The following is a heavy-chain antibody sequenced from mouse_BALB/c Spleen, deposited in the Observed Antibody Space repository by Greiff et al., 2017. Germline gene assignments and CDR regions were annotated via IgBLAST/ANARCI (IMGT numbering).Heavy chain of an antibody. CDR1: GYSITSDYA. J-gene: IGHJ2*01. V-gene: IGHV3-2*02. Sequence: EVKLMESGPGLVKPSQSLSLTCTVTGYSITSDYAWNWIRQFPGNKLEWMGYISYSGSTSYNPSLKSRISITRDTSKNQFFLQLNSVTTEDTATYYCAVLLGDYWGQGTTLTVSS. CDR2: ISYSGST. D-gene: IGHD1-1*01. CDR3: AVLLGDY.